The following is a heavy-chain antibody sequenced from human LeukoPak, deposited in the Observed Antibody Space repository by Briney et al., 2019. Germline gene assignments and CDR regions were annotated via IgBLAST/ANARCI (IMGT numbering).Heavy chain of an antibody. D-gene: IGHD3-22*01. CDR3: ATAMIVVVEIDY. CDR1: GFTFNRYG. CDR2: ISGTGGST. V-gene: IGHV3-23*01. J-gene: IGHJ4*02. Sequence: PGGSLRLSCAASGFTFNRYGMNWVRQAPGKGLEWVSLISGTGGSTYYADSVKGRFTISRDNSKNTLYLQMNSLRAEDTAVYYCATAMIVVVEIDYWGQGTLVTVSS.